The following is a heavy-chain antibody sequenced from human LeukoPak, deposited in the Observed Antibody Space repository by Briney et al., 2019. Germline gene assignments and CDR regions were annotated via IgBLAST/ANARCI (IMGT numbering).Heavy chain of an antibody. CDR3: ARGVSRYFDWLPNYGMDV. CDR2: INHSGST. CDR1: GGSFSGYY. Sequence: SETLPLTCAVYGGSFSGYYWSWIRQPPGKGLEWIGEINHSGSTNYNPSLKSRVTISVDTSKNQFSLKLSSVTAADTAVYYCARGVSRYFDWLPNYGMDVWGKGTTVTVSS. D-gene: IGHD3-9*01. V-gene: IGHV4-34*01. J-gene: IGHJ6*04.